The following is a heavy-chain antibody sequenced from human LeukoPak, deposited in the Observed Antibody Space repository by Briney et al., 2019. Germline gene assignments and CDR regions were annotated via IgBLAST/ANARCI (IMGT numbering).Heavy chain of an antibody. Sequence: PGGSLRLSCAASGFTFSSYGMHWVRQAPGKGLEWVAFIRYDGSNKYYADSVKGRFTTSRDNSKNTLYLQMNSLRAEDTAVYYCAKDHGGTRNAVYDYVWGSYRLGSEYFDYWGQGTLVTVSS. D-gene: IGHD3-16*02. CDR1: GFTFSSYG. CDR2: IRYDGSNK. J-gene: IGHJ4*02. V-gene: IGHV3-30*02. CDR3: AKDHGGTRNAVYDYVWGSYRLGSEYFDY.